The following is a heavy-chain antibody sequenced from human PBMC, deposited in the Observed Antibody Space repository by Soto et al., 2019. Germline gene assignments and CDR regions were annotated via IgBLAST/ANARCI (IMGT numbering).Heavy chain of an antibody. D-gene: IGHD5-12*01. V-gene: IGHV1-69*01. CDR3: VRGYIGYEFDS. CDR1: GGPFSGFG. J-gene: IGHJ4*02. CDR2: IIPILGTA. Sequence: QVQLVQSGAEVKKPGSSVKVSCKASGGPFSGFGFSWVRQAPGQGLEWMGGIIPILGTADYAQKFQGKVTITADESTSTAYMELSSLKSEDSAVYYCVRGYIGYEFDSWGQGTLVTVSS.